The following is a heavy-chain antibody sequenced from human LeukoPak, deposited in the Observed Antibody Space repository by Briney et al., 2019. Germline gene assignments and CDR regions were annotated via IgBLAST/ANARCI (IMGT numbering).Heavy chain of an antibody. CDR2: INHSGST. CDR3: ARAPSSSWYWYFDL. J-gene: IGHJ2*01. CDR1: GGSFSGYY. D-gene: IGHD6-13*01. Sequence: PSETQSLTCAVYGGSFSGYYWSRIRQPPGKGLEWIGKINHSGSTNYNPSLKSRVTISVDTSKNQFSLKLSSVTAADTAVYYCARAPSSSWYWYFDLWGRGTLVTVSS. V-gene: IGHV4-34*01.